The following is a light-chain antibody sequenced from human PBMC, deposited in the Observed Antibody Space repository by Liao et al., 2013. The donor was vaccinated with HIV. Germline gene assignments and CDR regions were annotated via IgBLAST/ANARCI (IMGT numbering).Light chain of an antibody. CDR2: QDE. V-gene: IGLV3-1*01. CDR1: QVGYKF. CDR3: QAWDGTAVV. Sequence: SYELTQPPSVSVSPGQTASIPCSGDQVGYKFVCWYQQKPGQSPVLVIFQDEKRPSGIPERISGSNSGNTATLTISETQPLDEADYYCQAWDGTAVVFGGGTKLTVL. J-gene: IGLJ2*01.